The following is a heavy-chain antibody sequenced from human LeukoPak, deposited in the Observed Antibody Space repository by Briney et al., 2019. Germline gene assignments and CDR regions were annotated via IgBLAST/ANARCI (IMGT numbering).Heavy chain of an antibody. CDR2: FYPGDFDA. J-gene: IGHJ4*02. CDR3: ARSEHPRANDFGDYPLGF. D-gene: IGHD4-17*01. V-gene: IGHV5-51*01. Sequence: GESLKTSCKGSGYRFSTYCIGWARQMPGKGRGWMGIFYPGDFDARYSPSFQGQVTISDDKSINTAYLQWNSLQASDTAIYYCARSEHPRANDFGDYPLGFWGQGTLVTVSS. CDR1: GYRFSTYC.